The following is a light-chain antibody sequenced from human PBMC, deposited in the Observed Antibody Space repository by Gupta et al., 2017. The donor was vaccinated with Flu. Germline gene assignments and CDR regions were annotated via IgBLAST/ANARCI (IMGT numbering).Light chain of an antibody. J-gene: IGLJ3*02. V-gene: IGLV6-57*03. CDR1: SGSIASNY. CDR2: EDD. CDR3: QSDENNNQWV. Sequence: FLLTQPHSVSESPGQTVTISCTRRSGSIASNYVQWYQHRPGSAPTALLYEDDKSRSGGPDPVSGSIYSSSTAASLTISGRKKEDAADYYCQSDENNNQWVFGGGTKLTVL.